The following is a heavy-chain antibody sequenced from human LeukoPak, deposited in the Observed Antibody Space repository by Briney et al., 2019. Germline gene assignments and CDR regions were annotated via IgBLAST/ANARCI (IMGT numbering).Heavy chain of an antibody. V-gene: IGHV3-21*01. J-gene: IGHJ3*02. CDR1: GFTFSSYS. CDR2: ISSSSSYI. D-gene: IGHD3-16*02. Sequence: GSLRLSCAASGFTFSSYSMNWVRQAPGKGLEWVSSISSSSSYIYYADSVKGRFTISRDNAKNSLYLQMNSLRAEDTAVYYCARDERDYDYVWGSYRPDAFDIWGQGTMVTVSS. CDR3: ARDERDYDYVWGSYRPDAFDI.